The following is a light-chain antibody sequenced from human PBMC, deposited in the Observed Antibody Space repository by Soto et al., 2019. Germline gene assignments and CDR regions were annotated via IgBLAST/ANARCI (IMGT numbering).Light chain of an antibody. V-gene: IGKV3-20*01. CDR3: QHYNSYSEA. CDR2: GAS. Sequence: ELGLTQSACTLSLSPGEGATLSWRASQTVGSRFLAWFQHKPGQAPRLLIYGASSRATGIPDRFSGSGSGTDFTLTISRLETEDFAVYYCQHYNSYSEAFGQGTKVDIK. CDR1: QTVGSRF. J-gene: IGKJ1*01.